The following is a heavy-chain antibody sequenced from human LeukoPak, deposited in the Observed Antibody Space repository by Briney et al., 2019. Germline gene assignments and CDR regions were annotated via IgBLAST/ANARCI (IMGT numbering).Heavy chain of an antibody. V-gene: IGHV4-34*01. J-gene: IGHJ5*02. Sequence: PSETLSLTCTVSGGSISSYYWSWIRQPPGKGLEWIGEINHSGSTNYNPSLKSRVTISVDTSKNQFSLKLSSVTAADTAVYYCARGMIFGPGSWWFDPWGQGTLVTVSS. CDR2: INHSGST. CDR1: GGSISSYY. CDR3: ARGMIFGPGSWWFDP. D-gene: IGHD3/OR15-3a*01.